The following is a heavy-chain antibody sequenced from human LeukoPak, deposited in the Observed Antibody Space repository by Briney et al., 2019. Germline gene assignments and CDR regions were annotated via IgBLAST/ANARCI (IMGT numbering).Heavy chain of an antibody. Sequence: PSETLSLTCTVSGGSVSSGSYYWSWIRQPPGKGLEWIGYIYYSGSTNYNPSLKSRVTISVDTSKNQFSLKLSSVTAADTAVYYCARGISSGWSRAVGYWGQGILVTVSS. D-gene: IGHD6-19*01. CDR1: GGSVSSGSYY. V-gene: IGHV4-61*01. CDR2: IYYSGST. J-gene: IGHJ4*02. CDR3: ARGISSGWSRAVGY.